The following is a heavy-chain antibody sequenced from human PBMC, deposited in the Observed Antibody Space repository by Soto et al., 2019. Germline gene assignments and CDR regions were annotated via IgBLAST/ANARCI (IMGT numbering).Heavy chain of an antibody. CDR1: GGSISSSNW. CDR3: ARGATVAYYYYYGMDV. V-gene: IGHV4-4*02. Sequence: SETLSLTCAVSGGSISSSNWWSWVRQPPGKGLEWIGEIYHSGSTNYNPSLKSRVTISVDKSKNQFSLKLSSVTAADTAVYYCARGATVAYYYYYGMDVRGQGTTVTVSS. J-gene: IGHJ6*02. D-gene: IGHD4-17*01. CDR2: IYHSGST.